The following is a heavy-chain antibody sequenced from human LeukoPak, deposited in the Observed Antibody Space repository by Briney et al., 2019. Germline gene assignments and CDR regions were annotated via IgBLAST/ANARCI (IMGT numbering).Heavy chain of an antibody. CDR1: GGSMSSYY. J-gene: IGHJ4*02. D-gene: IGHD3-9*01. V-gene: IGHV4-59*01. CDR3: ARGRFDIVSGYYADY. Sequence: SQTLSVTCTVSGGSMSSYYWNWIRQPPGKGLEWIAYIYYSGTTNYNPSLKSRVTISVDASRKHFSLKLTSVTAADTAVYYCARGRFDIVSGYYADYWGQGTLVTVSS. CDR2: IYYSGTT.